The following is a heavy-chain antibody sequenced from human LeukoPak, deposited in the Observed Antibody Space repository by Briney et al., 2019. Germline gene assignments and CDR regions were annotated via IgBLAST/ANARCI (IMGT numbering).Heavy chain of an antibody. J-gene: IGHJ6*03. CDR1: GFTFSSYS. CDR2: ISSTTSYI. V-gene: IGHV3-21*01. Sequence: GGSLRLSCAASGFTFSSYSMSWVRQAPGKGLEWVSSISSTTSYIYYADSVKGRFTISRDNAKNSLYLQMNSLRAEDTAVYYCARPTSPLELHFYYYMDVWGKGTTVTVSS. D-gene: IGHD1-7*01. CDR3: ARPTSPLELHFYYYMDV.